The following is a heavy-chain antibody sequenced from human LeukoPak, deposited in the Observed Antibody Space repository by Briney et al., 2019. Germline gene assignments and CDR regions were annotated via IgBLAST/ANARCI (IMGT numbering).Heavy chain of an antibody. J-gene: IGHJ6*02. CDR2: IHSGGNI. V-gene: IGHV3-53*01. Sequence: GGSLRLSCAASGLSISDNYMSWVRQAPGKGLEWVSIIHSGGNIYYADSVRGRFTISRDNSKNTLYLQMNSLRAENTAVYYCARDRGYAMDVWGQGTTVTVSS. D-gene: IGHD1-1*01. CDR1: GLSISDNY. CDR3: ARDRGYAMDV.